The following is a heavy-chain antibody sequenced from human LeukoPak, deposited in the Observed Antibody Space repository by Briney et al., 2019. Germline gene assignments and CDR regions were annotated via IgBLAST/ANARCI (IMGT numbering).Heavy chain of an antibody. J-gene: IGHJ3*01. CDR3: VRDQYCASSSCAGAFDL. D-gene: IGHD2-2*01. Sequence: GGSLRLSCAASGFSINYDWMSWVRQAPGKGLEWVGRIKSKTDGGTTEYAAPVKGRFTISREDSRNTLYLQMSSLKSEDTAVYYCVRDQYCASSSCAGAFDLWGQGTVVTVSS. CDR2: IKSKTDGGTT. CDR1: GFSINYDW. V-gene: IGHV3-15*01.